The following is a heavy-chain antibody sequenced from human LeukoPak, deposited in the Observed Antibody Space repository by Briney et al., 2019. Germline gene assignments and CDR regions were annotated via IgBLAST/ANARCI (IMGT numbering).Heavy chain of an antibody. J-gene: IGHJ3*02. V-gene: IGHV1-24*01. CDR2: FDPEDGET. Sequence: ASVKVSCKVSGYTLTELSVHWVRQAPGKGLEWMGGFDPEDGETIYAQKFQGRVTMTEDTSTDTAYMELSSLRSEDTAVYYCATGAATKDAFDIWGQGTMVTVSS. D-gene: IGHD2-15*01. CDR1: GYTLTELS. CDR3: ATGAATKDAFDI.